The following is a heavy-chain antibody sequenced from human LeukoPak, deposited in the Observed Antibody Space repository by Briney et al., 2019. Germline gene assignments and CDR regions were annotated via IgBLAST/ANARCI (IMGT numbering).Heavy chain of an antibody. CDR2: ISGDGSAT. J-gene: IGHJ5*02. CDR1: GFTFSTYW. Sequence: GSLRLSCAASGFTFSTYWMHWVRQAPGNGLVWVSRISGDGSATIYADSVKGRFTISRDNAENTMYLQMNSLTVEDTAVYYCTRRVSATRWFDPWGQGTLVTVSS. V-gene: IGHV3-74*01. CDR3: TRRVSATRWFDP. D-gene: IGHD2-15*01.